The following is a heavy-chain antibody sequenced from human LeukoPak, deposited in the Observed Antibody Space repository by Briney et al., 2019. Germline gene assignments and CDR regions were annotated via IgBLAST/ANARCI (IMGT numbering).Heavy chain of an antibody. D-gene: IGHD4-23*01. V-gene: IGHV1-69*13. J-gene: IGHJ4*02. CDR2: IIPIFGTA. CDR3: ARDRAMTTVVTPFGY. CDR1: GGTFSSYA. Sequence: ASVKVSCKASGGTFSSYAISWVRQAPGQGLEWMGGIIPIFGTANYAQKFQGRVTITADESTSTAYMELSSLRSEDTAVYYCARDRAMTTVVTPFGYWGQGTLVTVSS.